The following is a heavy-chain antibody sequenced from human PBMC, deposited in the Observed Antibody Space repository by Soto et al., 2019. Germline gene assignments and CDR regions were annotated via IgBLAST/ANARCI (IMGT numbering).Heavy chain of an antibody. Sequence: QVHLVQSGAEVKKPGASVKVSCKGSGYAFTTYGITWVRQAPGQGLEWMGWISAHNGNTNYAQKLQGRVTVTRDTSTSTAYMELMSLRSDVEAVYYCARGRYGDYWGQGALVTVSS. CDR1: GYAFTTYG. J-gene: IGHJ4*02. CDR2: ISAHNGNT. CDR3: ARGRYGDY. V-gene: IGHV1-18*01. D-gene: IGHD1-1*01.